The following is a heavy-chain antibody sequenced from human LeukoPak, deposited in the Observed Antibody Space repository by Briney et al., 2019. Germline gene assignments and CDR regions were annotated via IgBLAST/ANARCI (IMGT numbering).Heavy chain of an antibody. CDR1: GYTFTGYY. J-gene: IGHJ4*02. CDR2: INPSGGST. CDR3: ARDLLLAAAGTGVGY. Sequence: ASVKVSCKASGYTFTGYYMHWVRQAPGQGLEWMGIINPSGGSTSYAQKFQGRVTMTGDTSTSTVYMELSSLRSEDTAVYYCARDLLLAAAGTGVGYWGQGTLVTVSS. D-gene: IGHD6-13*01. V-gene: IGHV1-46*01.